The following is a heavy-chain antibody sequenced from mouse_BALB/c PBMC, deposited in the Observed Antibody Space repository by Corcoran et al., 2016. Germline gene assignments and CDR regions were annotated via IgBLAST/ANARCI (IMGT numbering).Heavy chain of an antibody. Sequence: DVQLQESGPGLVKPSQSLSLTCSVTGYSLTSGYYWNWIRQFPGNKLEWMGYISYDGSNNYNPSLKNRISITRDTSKNQFFLKLNSVTTEDTATYYCATLLRPFDYWGQGTTLTVSS. J-gene: IGHJ2*01. CDR2: ISYDGSN. D-gene: IGHD1-2*01. V-gene: IGHV3-6*02. CDR3: ATLLRPFDY. CDR1: GYSLTSGYY.